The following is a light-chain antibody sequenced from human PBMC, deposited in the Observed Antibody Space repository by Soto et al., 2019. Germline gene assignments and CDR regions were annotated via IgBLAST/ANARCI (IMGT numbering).Light chain of an antibody. J-gene: IGKJ5*01. CDR2: DTY. CDR3: KQRHNWPIT. Sequence: EIVMTQSPATLSVSPGDGATLYCRASPSVDSNLAWYQQKPGQPHRLLIYDTYNRATGIHARFSASGSATDFTLTIRGLEPAELGVYYCKQRHNWPITFGQCPRLENK. V-gene: IGKV3-11*01. CDR1: PSVDSN.